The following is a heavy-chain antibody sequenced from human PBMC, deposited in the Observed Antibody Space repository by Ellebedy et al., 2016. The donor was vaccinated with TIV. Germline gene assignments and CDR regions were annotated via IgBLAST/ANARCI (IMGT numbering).Heavy chain of an antibody. CDR1: GYTFTGYY. J-gene: IGHJ3*02. CDR3: ARAGRPGSSGWFGAFDI. D-gene: IGHD6-19*01. Sequence: AASVKVSCKASGYTFTGYYMHWVRQAPGQGLEWMGWINPNSGGTNYAQKFQGWVTMTRDTSTSTVYMELSSLRSEDTAVYYCARAGRPGSSGWFGAFDIWGQGTMVTVSS. V-gene: IGHV1-2*04. CDR2: INPNSGGT.